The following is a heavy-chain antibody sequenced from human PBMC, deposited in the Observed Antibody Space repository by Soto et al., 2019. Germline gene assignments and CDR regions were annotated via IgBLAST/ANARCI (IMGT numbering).Heavy chain of an antibody. Sequence: AASVKVSCKASGYTFTSYYMHWVRQAPGQGLEWIGIINPSGGRTSYAKKCQGRVTMTRDTSTSTVYMELSSLRSEDTDVYYCARAEYSSGWFDYWGQGTLVNVS. V-gene: IGHV1-46*01. CDR1: GYTFTSYY. CDR3: ARAEYSSGWFDY. D-gene: IGHD6-19*01. CDR2: INPSGGRT. J-gene: IGHJ4*02.